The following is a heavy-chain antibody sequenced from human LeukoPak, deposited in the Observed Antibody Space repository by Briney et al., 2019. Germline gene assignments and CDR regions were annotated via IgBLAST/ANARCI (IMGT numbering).Heavy chain of an antibody. CDR1: GFTFSNYW. CDR2: INSVGSST. D-gene: IGHD3-22*01. J-gene: IGHJ3*02. CDR3: ARDAVAYYYDSSGYHDAFDI. V-gene: IGHV3-74*01. Sequence: PGGSLRLSCAASGFTFSNYWMHWVRQVPGKGLVWVSRINSVGSSTYYADSVKGRFTISRDNSKNTLYLQMNSLRAEDTAVYYCARDAVAYYYDSSGYHDAFDIWGQGTMVTVSS.